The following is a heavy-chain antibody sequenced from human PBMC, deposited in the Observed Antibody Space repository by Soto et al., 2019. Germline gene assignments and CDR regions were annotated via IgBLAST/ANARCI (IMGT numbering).Heavy chain of an antibody. CDR3: ARVSGSYYYGMDV. CDR2: IYYSGST. CDR1: GGSISSYY. D-gene: IGHD1-26*01. Sequence: PSETLSLTCTVSGGSISSYYWSWIRQPPGKGLEWIGYIYYSGSTNYNPSLKSRVTISVDKSKKQFSLKLSSVTAADTAVYYCARVSGSYYYGMDVWGQGTTVTVSS. J-gene: IGHJ6*02. V-gene: IGHV4-59*12.